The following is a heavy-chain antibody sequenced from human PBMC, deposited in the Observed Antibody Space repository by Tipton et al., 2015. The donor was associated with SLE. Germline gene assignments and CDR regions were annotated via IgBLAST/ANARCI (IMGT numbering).Heavy chain of an antibody. CDR1: GYTFTSYY. CDR3: ARDNNDYSLGLYFDN. CDR2: INPSGGLT. V-gene: IGHV1-46*01. J-gene: IGHJ4*02. Sequence: QLVQSGAEVKKPGASVKVSCKASGYTFTSYYIHWVRQAPGQGLEWMGIINPSGGLTTYAQKFQGRVTMTRDTSTNTVYMELSSLRSDDTAVYSCARDNNDYSLGLYFDNWGQGTLVTVSS. D-gene: IGHD2-21*01.